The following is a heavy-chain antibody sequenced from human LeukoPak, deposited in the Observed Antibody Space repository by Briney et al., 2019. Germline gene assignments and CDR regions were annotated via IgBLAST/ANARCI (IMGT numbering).Heavy chain of an antibody. D-gene: IGHD1-26*01. V-gene: IGHV1-69*01. J-gene: IGHJ4*02. CDR3: AGASSKWELSF. CDR1: GGTFTRYA. Sequence: SVTVSFTASGGTFTRYAISWVRQAPGQGLEWMGGSIPMFGTANYAQNFQNRVTISADESTSTFSMEVSSLRPEDTAVYFCAGASSKWELSFWGQGTLVTVSS. CDR2: SIPMFGTA.